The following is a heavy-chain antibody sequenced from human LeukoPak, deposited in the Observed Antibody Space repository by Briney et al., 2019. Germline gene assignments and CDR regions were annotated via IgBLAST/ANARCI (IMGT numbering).Heavy chain of an antibody. CDR2: INPNSGGT. J-gene: IGHJ4*02. D-gene: IGHD1-26*01. CDR1: GYTFTGYY. Sequence: GASVKVSCKASGYTFTGYYMHWVRQAPGQGLEWMGWINPNSGGTNYAQKFQGRVTMTRDTSISTAYMELSRLRSDDTAVYYCARGRVREVGATPFDYWGQGTLVTVSS. CDR3: ARGRVREVGATPFDY. V-gene: IGHV1-2*02.